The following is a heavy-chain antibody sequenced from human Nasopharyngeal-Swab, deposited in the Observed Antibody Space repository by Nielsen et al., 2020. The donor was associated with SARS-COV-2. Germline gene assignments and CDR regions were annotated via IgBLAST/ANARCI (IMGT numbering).Heavy chain of an antibody. CDR3: AKGDDTSGYYYLYGFNM. CDR2: IYGGGST. V-gene: IGHV3-66*01. D-gene: IGHD3-22*01. J-gene: IGHJ3*02. Sequence: WIRQPPGKELEWVSVIYGGGSTNYADSVKGRFTISRDNSKNTVYLQMNSLGAEDTAVYYCAKGDDTSGYYYLYGFNMWGQGTMVTVSS.